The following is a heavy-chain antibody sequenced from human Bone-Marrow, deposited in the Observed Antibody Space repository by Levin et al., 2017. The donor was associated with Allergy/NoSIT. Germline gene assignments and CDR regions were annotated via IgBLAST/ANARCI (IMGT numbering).Heavy chain of an antibody. J-gene: IGHJ4*02. D-gene: IGHD3-3*01. CDR1: GFTFSSYA. CDR2: ISYDGSNK. Sequence: GESLKISCAASGFTFSSYAMHWVRQAPGKGLEWVAVISYDGSNKYYADSVKGRFTISRDNSKNTLYRQMNSLRAEDTAVYYCARDRERFLEWLLVFDYWGQGTLVTVSS. V-gene: IGHV3-30-3*01. CDR3: ARDRERFLEWLLVFDY.